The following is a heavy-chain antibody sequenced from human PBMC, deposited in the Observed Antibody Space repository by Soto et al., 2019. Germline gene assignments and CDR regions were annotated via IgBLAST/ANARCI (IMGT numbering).Heavy chain of an antibody. V-gene: IGHV3-73*01. CDR3: TRQKMTTVTTSYYYYYGMDV. CDR2: IRSKANSYAT. CDR1: GFTFSGSA. J-gene: IGHJ6*02. Sequence: GGSLRLSCAASGFTFSGSAMHWVRQASGKGLEWVGRIRSKANSYATAYAASVKGRFTISRDDSKNTAYLQMNSLKTEDTAVYYCTRQKMTTVTTSYYYYYGMDVWGQGTTVTVSS. D-gene: IGHD4-17*01.